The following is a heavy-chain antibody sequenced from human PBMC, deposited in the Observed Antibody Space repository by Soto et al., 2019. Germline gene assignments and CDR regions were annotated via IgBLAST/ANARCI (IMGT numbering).Heavy chain of an antibody. CDR2: IRAYNGNA. D-gene: IGHD6-19*01. V-gene: IGHV1-18*01. CDR1: GYTFTSYG. J-gene: IGHJ4*02. CDR3: GRRRSNSIAVESDY. Sequence: ASVKVSCKASGYTFTSYGISWVRQTPGQWLEWIVEIRAYNGNANYAQNLQGRVTMNTDTNTSTAYVELRSLRSDGTAVYYWGRRRSNSIAVESDYWGQGTLVTGSS.